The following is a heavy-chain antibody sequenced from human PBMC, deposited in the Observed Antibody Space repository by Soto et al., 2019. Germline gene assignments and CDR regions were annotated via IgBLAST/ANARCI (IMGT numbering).Heavy chain of an antibody. CDR1: GGSFSGYY. CDR2: INHSGST. Sequence: SETLSLTCAVYGGSFSGYYWSWIRQPPGKGLEWIGEINHSGSTNYNPSLKSRVTISVDTSKNQFSLKLSSVTAADTAVYYCARGHSGPMVGYYYYGMDVWGQGTTDTVSS. CDR3: ARGHSGPMVGYYYYGMDV. V-gene: IGHV4-34*01. J-gene: IGHJ6*02. D-gene: IGHD2-15*01.